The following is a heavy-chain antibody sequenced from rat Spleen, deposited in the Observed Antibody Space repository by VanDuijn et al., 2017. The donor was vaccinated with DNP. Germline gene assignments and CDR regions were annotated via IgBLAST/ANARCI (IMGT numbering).Heavy chain of an antibody. CDR3: AKGPNYGGYSDYFDN. V-gene: IGHV4-2*01. Sequence: EVKLVESGGGLVQPGRSLKLSCAASGFNFNDYWMGWVRQASGKGLEWIGEINKDSSTIVYTPSLKDKFTISRDNAQNTLYLQMSKLGSEDTALYYCAKGPNYGGYSDYFDNWGQGVMVTVSS. D-gene: IGHD1-11*01. CDR1: GFNFNDYW. J-gene: IGHJ2*01. CDR2: INKDSSTI.